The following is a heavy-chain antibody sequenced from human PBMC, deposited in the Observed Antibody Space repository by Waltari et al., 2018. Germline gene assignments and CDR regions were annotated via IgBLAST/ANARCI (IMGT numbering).Heavy chain of an antibody. Sequence: EVERLESGGGWVQPGGSVRLSCAASGFSCRSYAITWVRQVPGKGLEWVSSVSGSGDSIYYADSVKVRFTISRDNSKDTLYLQMNSLRAEDTAVYFCAKGSNYYYFDFWGQGTLVTVSS. CDR3: AKGSNYYYFDF. J-gene: IGHJ4*02. CDR1: GFSCRSYA. D-gene: IGHD4-4*01. V-gene: IGHV3-23*01. CDR2: VSGSGDSI.